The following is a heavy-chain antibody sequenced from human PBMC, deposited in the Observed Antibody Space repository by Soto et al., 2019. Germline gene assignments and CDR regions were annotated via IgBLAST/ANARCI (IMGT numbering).Heavy chain of an antibody. CDR3: AREMSAAGTGWFDP. Sequence: QVQLVQSGAEVKKSGASVKVSCKASGYTFTSYDINWVRQATGQGLEWMGWMNPNSGNTGYAQKFQGRVTMTRHTSISTAYMALSSLRYEDTAVYYCAREMSAAGTGWFDPWGQGTLVTVSS. D-gene: IGHD6-13*01. J-gene: IGHJ5*02. CDR2: MNPNSGNT. CDR1: GYTFTSYD. V-gene: IGHV1-8*01.